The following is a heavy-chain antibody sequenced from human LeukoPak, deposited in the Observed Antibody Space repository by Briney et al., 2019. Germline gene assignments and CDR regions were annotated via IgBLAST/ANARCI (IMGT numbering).Heavy chain of an antibody. CDR2: ISGSGGST. Sequence: GGSLRLSCAASGFTFSSYAMSWVRQAPGKGLEWVTAISGSGGSTYYADSVKGRFTISRDNSKNTLYLQMNSLRAEDTAVYYCAKDQFSSGLNWFDPWGQGTLVTVSS. J-gene: IGHJ5*02. D-gene: IGHD6-19*01. CDR3: AKDQFSSGLNWFDP. V-gene: IGHV3-23*01. CDR1: GFTFSSYA.